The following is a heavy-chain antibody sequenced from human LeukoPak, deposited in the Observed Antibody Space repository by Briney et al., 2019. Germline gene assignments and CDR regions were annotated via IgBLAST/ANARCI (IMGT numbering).Heavy chain of an antibody. D-gene: IGHD2-2*01. CDR3: ARDAAQRVRRYWFDA. CDR1: GFTFDSYA. V-gene: IGHV3-33*01. CDR2: IWYGGSNK. J-gene: IGHJ5*02. Sequence: GGSLRLSCAAPGFTFDSYAMHWVRQAPGKGLEWVAAIWYGGSNKYYADSVKGRFDISRDNSNNILYLQMNSLRADDTAVYYCARDAAQRVRRYWFDAWGQGTLVAVTS.